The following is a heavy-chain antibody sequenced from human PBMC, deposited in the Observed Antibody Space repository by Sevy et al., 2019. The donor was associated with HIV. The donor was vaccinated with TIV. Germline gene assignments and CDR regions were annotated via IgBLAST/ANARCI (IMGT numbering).Heavy chain of an antibody. CDR2: IWYDGSNK. V-gene: IGHV3-33*01. J-gene: IGHJ3*02. D-gene: IGHD2-15*01. CDR3: GRDPSSSGGIGGAFDI. Sequence: GGSLRLSCAASGFTFSSYGMHWVRQAPGKGLEWVAVIWYDGSNKYYADSVKGRFTISRDNSKNTLYLQMNSLRAEDTAVYYCGRDPSSSGGIGGAFDIWGQGTMVTVSS. CDR1: GFTFSSYG.